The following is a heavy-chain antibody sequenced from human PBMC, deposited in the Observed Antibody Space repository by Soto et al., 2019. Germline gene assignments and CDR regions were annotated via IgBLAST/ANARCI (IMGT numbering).Heavy chain of an antibody. Sequence: QVQLVQSGAEVKKPGSSMKVSCKASGGTFSSYAISWVRQAPGQGLEWMGGIIPLFGTANYAQKFQGRVTITADESTSTAYMELSSLRSEDTAVYYCARTGYSSGWNWFDPWGQGTLVTVSS. CDR3: ARTGYSSGWNWFDP. J-gene: IGHJ5*02. D-gene: IGHD6-19*01. V-gene: IGHV1-69*01. CDR1: GGTFSSYA. CDR2: IIPLFGTA.